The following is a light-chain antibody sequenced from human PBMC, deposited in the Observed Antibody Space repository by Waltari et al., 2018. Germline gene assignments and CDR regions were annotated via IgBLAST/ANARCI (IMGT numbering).Light chain of an antibody. CDR2: RAS. V-gene: IGKV3-15*01. Sequence: EIVMTRSPATLSVSPGERATLSCRASQSVSSNLAWYQQKPGQAPRLLIYRASTRATGIPARFSGSGSGTEFTLTISSLQSEDFAVYYCQQYNSWPYTFGQGTKLEIK. CDR1: QSVSSN. CDR3: QQYNSWPYT. J-gene: IGKJ2*01.